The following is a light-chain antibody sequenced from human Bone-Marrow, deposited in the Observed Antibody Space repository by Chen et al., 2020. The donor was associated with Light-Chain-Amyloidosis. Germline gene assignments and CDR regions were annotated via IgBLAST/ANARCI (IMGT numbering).Light chain of an antibody. V-gene: IGLV3-21*02. CDR2: DDS. Sequence: SYVLTQPSSVSGAPGQTATIDCGGNSIGSTSVHWYQQTPGQAPLLVVYDDSDRPSGIPERLSGSNSGNTATLTISRVEAGDEADYYCQVWDRSSDRPVFGGGTKLTVL. J-gene: IGLJ3*02. CDR3: QVWDRSSDRPV. CDR1: SIGSTS.